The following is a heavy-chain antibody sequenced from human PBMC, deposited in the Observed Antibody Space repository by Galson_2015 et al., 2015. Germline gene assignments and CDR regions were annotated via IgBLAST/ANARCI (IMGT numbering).Heavy chain of an antibody. CDR3: AADNYYGSGARSDY. CDR1: RFTFSSYT. Sequence: SLRLCCAASRFTFSSYTMHWVRQAPGKGLEWVSSISSSSSYTYYADSVKGRFTISRDNAKSSLYLTMNSLRVEDTAVYYCAADNYYGSGARSDYWGQGILVTVSS. CDR2: ISSSSSYT. V-gene: IGHV3-21*01. J-gene: IGHJ4*02. D-gene: IGHD3-10*01.